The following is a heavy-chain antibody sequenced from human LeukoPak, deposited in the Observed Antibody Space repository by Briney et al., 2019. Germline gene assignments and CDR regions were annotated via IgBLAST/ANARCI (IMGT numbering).Heavy chain of an antibody. J-gene: IGHJ4*02. CDR2: TYQSGIT. CDR3: ARELRDYDFWRGGDY. D-gene: IGHD3-3*01. CDR1: GESFSGY. V-gene: IGHV4-34*01. Sequence: SETLSLTCAVYGESFSGYWSWIRQPPGKGLEWIGETYQSGITMYNPSLKSRVTISVDRSKNQFSLKLSSVTAADTAVYYCARELRDYDFWRGGDYWGQGTLVTVSS.